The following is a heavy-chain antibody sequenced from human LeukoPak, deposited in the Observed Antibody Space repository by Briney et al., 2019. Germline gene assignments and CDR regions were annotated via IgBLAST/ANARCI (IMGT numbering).Heavy chain of an antibody. Sequence: GGSLRLSCAASGFTISSNYMSWVRQAAGKGLGWVSVIYSGGSTYYADCVKGRFTISRHNSKNTLYLQMNSLRAEDTAVYYCAREGRVTYYYDSSGQLDGMDVWGQGTTVTVSS. CDR1: GFTISSNY. D-gene: IGHD3-22*01. CDR3: AREGRVTYYYDSSGQLDGMDV. J-gene: IGHJ6*02. V-gene: IGHV3-53*04. CDR2: IYSGGST.